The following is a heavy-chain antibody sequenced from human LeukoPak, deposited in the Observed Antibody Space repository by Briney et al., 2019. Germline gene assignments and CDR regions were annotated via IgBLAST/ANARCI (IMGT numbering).Heavy chain of an antibody. CDR2: ISSSGSTI. D-gene: IGHD5-12*01. CDR3: ARDLYNSGRSGILKFDC. CDR1: GFTFNNYE. V-gene: IGHV3-48*03. Sequence: GGSLRLSCAASGFTFNNYEMNWVRQAPGKGLEWVSYISSSGSTIYYADSVKGRFTISRDNAKNSLYLQMNSLRAEDTAVYYCARDLYNSGRSGILKFDCWGQGNLVTVSS. J-gene: IGHJ4*02.